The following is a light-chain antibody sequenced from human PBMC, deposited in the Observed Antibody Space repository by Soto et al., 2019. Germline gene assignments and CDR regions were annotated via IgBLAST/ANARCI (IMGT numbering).Light chain of an antibody. J-gene: IGKJ1*01. CDR2: TSS. Sequence: DIQLTQSPSSLSASVGDRVTLTCRASQSISTCLNWYQQKPGKAPNLLIFTSSNLESGGPSRFSASGAGTDFTLTISSVQPEDFATYFCLQGDRRPRTFGQGPKVEIK. V-gene: IGKV1-39*01. CDR3: LQGDRRPRT. CDR1: QSISTC.